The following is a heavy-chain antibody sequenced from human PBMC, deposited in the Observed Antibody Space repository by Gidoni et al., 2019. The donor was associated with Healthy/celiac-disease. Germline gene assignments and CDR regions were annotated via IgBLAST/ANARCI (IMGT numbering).Heavy chain of an antibody. CDR2: IYYSGST. V-gene: IGHV4-59*01. CDR3: AGGGRITMVRGDTNWFDP. D-gene: IGHD3-10*01. Sequence: QVQLQESGPGLGKPSETRARTCTVSGGSISSYYWGWIRQPPGKGLEWVGYIYYSGSTNYNPSLKSRVTISVDTSNNQFSLQLSSVTAADTAVYYCAGGGRITMVRGDTNWFDPWGQGTLVTVSS. CDR1: GGSISSYY. J-gene: IGHJ5*02.